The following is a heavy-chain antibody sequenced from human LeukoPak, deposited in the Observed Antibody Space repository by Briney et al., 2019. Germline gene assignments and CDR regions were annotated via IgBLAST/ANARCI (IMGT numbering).Heavy chain of an antibody. Sequence: ASVKVSSTASGYTFTSYGISWVRQAPGQGLEWMGWISAYNGNTNYAQKLQGRVTMTTDTSTSTAYMELRSLRSDDTAVYYCARDQGGIAAAGTRYFQHWGQGTLVTVSS. CDR1: GYTFTSYG. V-gene: IGHV1-18*04. D-gene: IGHD6-13*01. J-gene: IGHJ1*01. CDR3: ARDQGGIAAAGTRYFQH. CDR2: ISAYNGNT.